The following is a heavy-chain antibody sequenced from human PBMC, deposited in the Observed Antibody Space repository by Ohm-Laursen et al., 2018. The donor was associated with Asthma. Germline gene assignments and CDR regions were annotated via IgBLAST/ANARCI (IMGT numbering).Heavy chain of an antibody. V-gene: IGHV1-18*04. CDR2: ISAYNGNT. CDR3: ARDKSRDGYNPFDY. J-gene: IGHJ4*02. D-gene: IGHD5-24*01. Sequence: ASVKVSCKASGYTFTSYGISWVRQAPGQGLKWMGWISAYNGNTNYAQKLQGRVTMTTDTSTSTAYMELRSLRSDDTAVYYCARDKSRDGYNPFDYWGQGTLVTVSS. CDR1: GYTFTSYG.